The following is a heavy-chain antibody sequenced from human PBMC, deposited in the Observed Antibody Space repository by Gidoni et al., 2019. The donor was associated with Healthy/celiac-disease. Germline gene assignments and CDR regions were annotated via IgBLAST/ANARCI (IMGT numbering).Heavy chain of an antibody. J-gene: IGHJ4*02. CDR1: GLPFSDYD. CDR2: ISSSVSTR. V-gene: IGHV3-11*01. D-gene: IGHD3-22*01. CDR3: ARDRYSSGYYYFDY. Sequence: VQLVESGGGLVKPEGSLRLPCADSGLPFSDYDMSWIRQAPGKGLERVAIISSSVSTRYYSDSVKGRCTISRDNAKNSLYLQMNSLRAEYTAVYYCARDRYSSGYYYFDYWGQGTLVTVSS.